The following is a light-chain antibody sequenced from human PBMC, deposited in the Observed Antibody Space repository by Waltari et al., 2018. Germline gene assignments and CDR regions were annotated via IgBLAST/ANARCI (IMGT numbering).Light chain of an antibody. CDR2: DVN. CDR1: TSDIGTYHF. Sequence: QSALTQPASVSGSPGQSLTISCAGTTSDIGTYHFLAWYQQLPGKVPKLIFYDVNKRPSGVSNRFSGSKSGNTASLTISGLLAEDEADYYCASYTTSYTWVFGGGTRLAVL. J-gene: IGLJ3*02. V-gene: IGLV2-14*03. CDR3: ASYTTSYTWV.